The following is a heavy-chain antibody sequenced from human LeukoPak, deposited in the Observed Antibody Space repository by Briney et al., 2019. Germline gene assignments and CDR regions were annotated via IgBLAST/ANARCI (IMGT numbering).Heavy chain of an antibody. Sequence: SETLSLTCTVSGGSISNYYWSWIRQPPGKGLEWIGYIYYSGSTSYNPSLKSRVAISVETSKNQFSVNLSSVTAADTAVYYCARATYDGPLYFGYWGEGSLLTVSS. CDR1: GGSISNYY. CDR2: IYYSGST. J-gene: IGHJ4*02. D-gene: IGHD3-3*01. CDR3: ARATYDGPLYFGY. V-gene: IGHV4-59*01.